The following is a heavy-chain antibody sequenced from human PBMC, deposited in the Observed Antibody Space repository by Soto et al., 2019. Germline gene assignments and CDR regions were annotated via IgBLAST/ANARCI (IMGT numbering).Heavy chain of an antibody. V-gene: IGHV3-30*03. Sequence: PGGSLRLSCAASGFSFRAYGMHWVRQAPGKGLEWVAVMSYDGSSKYYADSVKGRFSISRDNSKNTLFLQMNSLRKEDTAVYYCARELGESPVGATSYYYYYGMDVWGQGTTVTVSS. CDR3: ARELGESPVGATSYYYYYGMDV. D-gene: IGHD1-26*01. CDR2: MSYDGSSK. J-gene: IGHJ6*02. CDR1: GFSFRAYG.